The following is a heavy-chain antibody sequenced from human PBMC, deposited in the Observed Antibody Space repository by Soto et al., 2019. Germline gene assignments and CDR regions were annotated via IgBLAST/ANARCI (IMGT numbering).Heavy chain of an antibody. D-gene: IGHD2-21*01. CDR2: FYRGGRR. V-gene: IGHV3-53*03. CDR3: AREVVVAATAKFDR. CDR1: GFGVTESETY. J-gene: IGHJ5*02. Sequence: EVQMVESGGGLIQPGGSLKLSCAVSGFGVTESETYVSWIRQAPGKGLEWVAAFYRGGRRNYAASVKGRFVISRDKSENSVFLQLNLVRVEDTAVYYCAREVVVAATAKFDRWGQGTMVIVSP.